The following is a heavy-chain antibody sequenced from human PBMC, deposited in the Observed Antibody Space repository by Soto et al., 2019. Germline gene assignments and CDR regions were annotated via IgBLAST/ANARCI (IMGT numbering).Heavy chain of an antibody. V-gene: IGHV3-23*01. CDR2: ISDSGDST. CDR1: GLTFSSYA. D-gene: IGHD1-7*01. CDR3: AKGAAAGTGTTIEY. J-gene: IGHJ4*02. Sequence: PGGSLRLSCGASGLTFSSYAMSWVRQAPGKGLEWVSVISDSGDSTYYADSVKGRFTLSRDNSKNTQYLQMNSLRAEDKAVYYCAKGAAAGTGTTIEYWGQGTLVTVSS.